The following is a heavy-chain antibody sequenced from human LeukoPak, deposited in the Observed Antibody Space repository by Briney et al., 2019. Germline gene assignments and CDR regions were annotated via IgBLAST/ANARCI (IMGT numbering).Heavy chain of an antibody. CDR2: INHSGST. J-gene: IGHJ4*02. D-gene: IGHD3-3*01. V-gene: IGHV4-34*01. CDR3: ARAARNYDFWSGYY. CDR1: GGSFSGYY. Sequence: SETLSLTCAVYGGSFSGYYWSWIRQPPGKGLEWIGEINHSGSTNYNPSLKSRVTISVDTSKNQFSLKLSSVTAADTAVYYCARAARNYDFWSGYYWGQGTLVTVPS.